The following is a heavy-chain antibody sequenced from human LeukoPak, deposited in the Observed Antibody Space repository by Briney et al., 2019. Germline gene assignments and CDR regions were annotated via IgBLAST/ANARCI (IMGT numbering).Heavy chain of an antibody. V-gene: IGHV3-74*01. CDR1: GFTFSRHW. CDR2: IKSDGSAT. D-gene: IGHD6-19*01. J-gene: IGHJ4*02. CDR3: VTDPDSGGWSTFDY. Sequence: GGSLRLSCAASGFTFSRHWMHWVRQAPGKGPVWVSRIKSDGSATNYADSVKGRFTISRDNAKNTLYLQMNSLRAEDTAVYYCVTDPDSGGWSTFDYWGQGTLVTVSS.